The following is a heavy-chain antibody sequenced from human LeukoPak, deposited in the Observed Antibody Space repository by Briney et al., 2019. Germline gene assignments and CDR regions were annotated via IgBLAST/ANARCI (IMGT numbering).Heavy chain of an antibody. CDR2: ISYDGSNK. CDR3: AKQDSSSPTGY. Sequence: GGSLRLSCAASGFTFSSYGMHWVRQAPGKGLEWVAVISYDGSNKYYADSVKGRFTISRDNSKNTLYLQMNSLRAEDTAVYYCAKQDSSSPTGYWGQGTLVTVSS. V-gene: IGHV3-30*18. CDR1: GFTFSSYG. J-gene: IGHJ4*02. D-gene: IGHD6-13*01.